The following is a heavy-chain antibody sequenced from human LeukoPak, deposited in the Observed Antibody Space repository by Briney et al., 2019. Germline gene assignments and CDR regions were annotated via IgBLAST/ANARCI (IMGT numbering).Heavy chain of an antibody. Sequence: ASVKVSRKVSGYTFTGYDMHWVGQAPGPGREWMGWSNPNRGGSNYAQKSQGRDTMTRDTSISTAYMELGRLRSDDTAVYYCASSVRDYYYYYMDVWGKGTTVTVSS. CDR2: SNPNRGGS. J-gene: IGHJ6*03. V-gene: IGHV1-2*02. CDR3: ASSVRDYYYYYMDV. CDR1: GYTFTGYD.